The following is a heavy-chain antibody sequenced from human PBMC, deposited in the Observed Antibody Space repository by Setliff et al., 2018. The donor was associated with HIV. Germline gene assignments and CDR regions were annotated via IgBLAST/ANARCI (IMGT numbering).Heavy chain of an antibody. CDR3: ARGLDYYFDY. CDR1: GFTFSSYE. CDR2: ISSSGSTI. J-gene: IGHJ4*02. V-gene: IGHV3-48*03. Sequence: PGGSLRLSCAASGFTFSSYEMNWVRQAPGKGLEWVSYISSSGSTIYYADSVKGRFTISRDNAKNSLFLQMNSLRAEDTAVYYCARGLDYYFDYWGQGTLVTVSS. D-gene: IGHD1-1*01.